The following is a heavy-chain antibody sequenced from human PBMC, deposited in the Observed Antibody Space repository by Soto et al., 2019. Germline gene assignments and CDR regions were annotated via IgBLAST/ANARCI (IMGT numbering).Heavy chain of an antibody. V-gene: IGHV3-64*01. J-gene: IGHJ6*03. CDR2: ISTKGVGT. CDR1: GFTLSGYA. D-gene: IGHD6-6*01. CDR3: ARRARPDFYYMDV. Sequence: EVQLVESGGGLAQPGGSLRLSCAAAGFTLSGYAMDWVRQAPGQGLEYVSGISTKGVGTYYANSVQGRFTISRDNSKNTVYLQMGSLRPEDMGVYYCARRARPDFYYMDVWGKGTTVTVSS.